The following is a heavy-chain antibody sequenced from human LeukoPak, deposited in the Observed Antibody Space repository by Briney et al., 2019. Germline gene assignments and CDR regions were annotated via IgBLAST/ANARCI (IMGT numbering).Heavy chain of an antibody. D-gene: IGHD3-10*01. CDR2: INHSGST. Sequence: SETLSLTCAVYGGSFSGYYWSWIRQPPGKGLEWIGEINHSGSTNYNPSLKSRVTISVDTSKNQFFLKLSSVTAADTAVYYCARERRIYYGSGSYYYYMDVWGKGTTATISS. V-gene: IGHV4-34*01. CDR3: ARERRIYYGSGSYYYYMDV. J-gene: IGHJ6*03. CDR1: GGSFSGYY.